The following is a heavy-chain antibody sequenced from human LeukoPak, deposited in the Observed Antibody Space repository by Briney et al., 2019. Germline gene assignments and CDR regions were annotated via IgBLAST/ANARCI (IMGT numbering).Heavy chain of an antibody. Sequence: GGSLRLSCAASGFTFSSYGMHWVRQAPGKGLEWVAVVSYDGSNKYYADSVKGRFTISRDNSKNTLYLQMNSLRAEDTAVYYCVKDNPSFGRLDYGDIGYGMDVWGQGTTVTVSS. D-gene: IGHD4-17*01. CDR3: VKDNPSFGRLDYGDIGYGMDV. CDR2: VSYDGSNK. J-gene: IGHJ6*02. V-gene: IGHV3-30*18. CDR1: GFTFSSYG.